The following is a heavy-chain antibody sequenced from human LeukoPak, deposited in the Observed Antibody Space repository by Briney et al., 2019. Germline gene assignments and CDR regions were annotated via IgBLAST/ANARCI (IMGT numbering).Heavy chain of an antibody. J-gene: IGHJ4*02. CDR3: AKGYCSSISCLVDY. CDR2: ITADGSNA. D-gene: IGHD2-2*01. CDR1: GFTFSNYW. Sequence: GGSLRLSCAASGFTFSNYWMHWVRQAPEKGLVGVAHITADGSNAYYAASVEGRFTISRDNAKNSLYLQMNSLRAEDTALYYCAKGYCSSISCLVDYWGQGTLVTVSS. V-gene: IGHV3-74*01.